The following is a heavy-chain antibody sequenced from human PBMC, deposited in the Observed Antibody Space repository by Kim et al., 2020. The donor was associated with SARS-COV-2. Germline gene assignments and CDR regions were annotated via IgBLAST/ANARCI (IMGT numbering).Heavy chain of an antibody. CDR2: IYYSGST. D-gene: IGHD2-15*01. CDR1: GGSISSYY. Sequence: SETLSLTCTVSGGSISSYYWSWIRQPPGKGLEWIGYIYYSGSTKYNPSLKSRVTISVDTSKNQLFLKLSSVTAADTAVYYCARYYCSGGSCYSFDYWGQGTLVTVSS. J-gene: IGHJ4*02. V-gene: IGHV4-59*01. CDR3: ARYYCSGGSCYSFDY.